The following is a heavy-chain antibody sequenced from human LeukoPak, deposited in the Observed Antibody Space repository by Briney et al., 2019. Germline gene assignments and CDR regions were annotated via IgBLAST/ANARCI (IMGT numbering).Heavy chain of an antibody. J-gene: IGHJ3*02. CDR2: MSSSSKYI. V-gene: IGHV3-21*01. D-gene: IGHD6-19*01. Sequence: GGSLRLSCAASGFXFSSYSMNWVRQAPGKGLEWVSSMSSSSKYIYYADSVKGRFTISRDNAKNSLFLQMNSLRAEDTAVYYCARGSISIAVAADAFDIWGQGTMVTVSS. CDR3: ARGSISIAVAADAFDI. CDR1: GFXFSSYS.